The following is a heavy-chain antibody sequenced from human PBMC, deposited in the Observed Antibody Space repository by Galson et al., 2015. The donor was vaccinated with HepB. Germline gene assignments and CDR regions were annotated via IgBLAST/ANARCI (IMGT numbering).Heavy chain of an antibody. J-gene: IGHJ2*01. V-gene: IGHV1-69*04. Sequence: SVKVSCKASGGTFSSYAISWVRQAPGQGLEWMGRIIPILGIANYAQKFQGRVTITADKSTSTAYMELSSLRSEDTAVYYCARGIRWLQFGWYFDLWGRGTLVTVSS. CDR1: GGTFSSYA. D-gene: IGHD5-24*01. CDR3: ARGIRWLQFGWYFDL. CDR2: IIPILGIA.